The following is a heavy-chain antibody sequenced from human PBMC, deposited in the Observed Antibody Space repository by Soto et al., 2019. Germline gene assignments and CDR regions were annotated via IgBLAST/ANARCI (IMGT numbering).Heavy chain of an antibody. V-gene: IGHV3-72*01. CDR1: GFTFSDHY. Sequence: EVQLVESGGGVVQPGGSLRLSCAASGFTFSDHYMDWVRQAPGKGLEWVARSRNRVNSHTTEYAASVKGRFTISRDESTSSLYLQMNSLKIEDTAVYYCTRGLLGGAPSYTFHGMDVWGQGTTVTVSS. CDR2: SRNRVNSHTT. CDR3: TRGLLGGAPSYTFHGMDV. J-gene: IGHJ6*01. D-gene: IGHD1-26*01.